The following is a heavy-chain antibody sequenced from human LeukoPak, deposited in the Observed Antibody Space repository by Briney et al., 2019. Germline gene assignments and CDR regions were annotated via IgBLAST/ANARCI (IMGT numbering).Heavy chain of an antibody. CDR2: MNPVSGKA. J-gene: IGHJ4*02. CDR1: GYAFTICD. V-gene: IGHV1-8*01. CDR3: ARAPMGTAPLY. D-gene: IGHD1/OR15-1a*01. Sequence: ASVKVSCTASGYAFTICDINWVRQAPGQGLEWMGWMNPVSGKAGSAQKFQGRVTLTRDTSISTAYMEVSSLRFDDAAFYYCARAPMGTAPLYWGQGTLVTVSS.